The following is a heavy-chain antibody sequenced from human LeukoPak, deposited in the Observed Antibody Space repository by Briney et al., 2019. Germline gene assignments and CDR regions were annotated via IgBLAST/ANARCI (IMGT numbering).Heavy chain of an antibody. J-gene: IGHJ4*02. CDR3: ARAGYYYDSSGTAYYFDY. V-gene: IGHV1-2*02. CDR2: INPNSGGT. CDR1: GYTFTGYY. Sequence: ASVTVSCKASGYTFTGYYMHWVRQAPGQGLEWMGWINPNSGGTNYAQKFQGRVTMTRDTSISTAYMELSRLRSDDTAVYYCARAGYYYDSSGTAYYFDYWGQGTLVTVSS. D-gene: IGHD3-22*01.